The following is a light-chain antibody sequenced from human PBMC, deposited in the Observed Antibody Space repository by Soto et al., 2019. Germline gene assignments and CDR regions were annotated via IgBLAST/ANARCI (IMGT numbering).Light chain of an antibody. V-gene: IGKV1-27*01. Sequence: DLQMTQSPSSLSASVGDRVTITCRASQGIINYLAWYQQRPGKVPKLLISAASTFHSGVPSRCSGSGAGTDFSLTINTLQPEDVATYYCQKYNSAPPYTFGQGTKLEIK. CDR2: AAS. CDR3: QKYNSAPPYT. CDR1: QGIINY. J-gene: IGKJ2*01.